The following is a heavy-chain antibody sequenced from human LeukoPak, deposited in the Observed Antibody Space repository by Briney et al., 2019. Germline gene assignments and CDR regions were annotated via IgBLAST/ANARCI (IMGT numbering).Heavy chain of an antibody. CDR3: ARAYSGYDN. Sequence: GASVKVSCKASGYTFTGYYMHWVRQAPGQGLEWMGWISAYNGNTNYAQKLQGRVTMTTDTSTSTAYMELRSLRSDDTAVYYCARAYSGYDNWGQGTLVTVSS. CDR1: GYTFTGYY. CDR2: ISAYNGNT. D-gene: IGHD5-12*01. V-gene: IGHV1-18*04. J-gene: IGHJ4*02.